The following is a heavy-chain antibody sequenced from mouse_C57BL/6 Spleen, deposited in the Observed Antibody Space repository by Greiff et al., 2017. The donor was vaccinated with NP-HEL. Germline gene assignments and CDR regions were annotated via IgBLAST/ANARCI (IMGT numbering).Heavy chain of an antibody. CDR1: GFTFSDYG. V-gene: IGHV5-17*01. Sequence: DVKLVESGGGLVKPGGSLKLSCAASGFTFSDYGMHWVRQAPEKGLEWVAYISSGSSTIYYADTVKGRFTISRDNAKNTLFLQMTSLRSEDTAMYYCARGGYYGSSSWYFDVWGTRTTVTVSS. CDR3: ARGGYYGSSSWYFDV. CDR2: ISSGSSTI. J-gene: IGHJ1*03. D-gene: IGHD1-1*01.